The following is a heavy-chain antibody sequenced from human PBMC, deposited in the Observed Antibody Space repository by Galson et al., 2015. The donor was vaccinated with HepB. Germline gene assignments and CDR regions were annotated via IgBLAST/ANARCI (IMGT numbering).Heavy chain of an antibody. CDR2: ISAYNGNT. J-gene: IGHJ4*02. CDR3: ARDHAGGGTSMVAYDY. V-gene: IGHV1-18*04. CDR1: GYTFPSSG. Sequence: SVKVSCKASGYTFPSSGISWVRQAPGQGLEWMGWISAYNGNTNYAQKLQGRVTMTTDTSTSTAYMELRSLRSDDTAVYYCARDHAGGGTSMVAYDYWGQGTLVTVSS. D-gene: IGHD5-18*01.